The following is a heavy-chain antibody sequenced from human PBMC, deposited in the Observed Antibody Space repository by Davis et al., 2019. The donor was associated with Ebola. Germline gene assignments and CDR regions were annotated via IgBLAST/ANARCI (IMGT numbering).Heavy chain of an antibody. D-gene: IGHD2-2*01. J-gene: IGHJ3*02. CDR1: GGSFSGYY. CDR3: ARSYCSSTSCSDAFDI. CDR2: INHSGST. Sequence: PSETLSLTCAVYGGSFSGYYWSWIHQPPGKGLEWIGEINHSGSTNYNPSLKSRVTISVDTSKNQFSLKLSSVTAADTAVYYCARSYCSSTSCSDAFDIWGQGTMVTVSS. V-gene: IGHV4-34*01.